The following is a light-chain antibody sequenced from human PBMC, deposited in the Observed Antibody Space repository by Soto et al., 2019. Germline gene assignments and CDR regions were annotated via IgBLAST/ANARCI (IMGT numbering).Light chain of an antibody. J-gene: IGKJ5*01. CDR1: QSVSNTY. V-gene: IGKV3-20*01. Sequence: EIVMTQSPGTLSLSPGERATLSCRTSQSVSNTYVAWYQQKPGQAPRLLIYGTSSRVTGIPDRFSGSGSGTDFALTISRLEPEDFAVFYCQQYGTSEIIFGQGTRLEIK. CDR3: QQYGTSEII. CDR2: GTS.